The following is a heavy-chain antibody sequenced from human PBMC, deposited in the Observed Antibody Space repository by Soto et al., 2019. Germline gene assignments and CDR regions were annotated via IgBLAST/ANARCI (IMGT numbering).Heavy chain of an antibody. J-gene: IGHJ1*01. CDR2: IYWNDDK. Sequence: SGPTLVNLTQTLTLTCTFSGFSLSTSGVGVGWIRQPPGKALEWLALIYWNDDKRYSPSLKSRLTITKDTSKNQVVLTMTNMDPVDTATYYCAHSYSSGWGSSEYFQHWGQGTLVTVSS. CDR3: AHSYSSGWGSSEYFQH. D-gene: IGHD6-19*01. V-gene: IGHV2-5*01. CDR1: GFSLSTSGVG.